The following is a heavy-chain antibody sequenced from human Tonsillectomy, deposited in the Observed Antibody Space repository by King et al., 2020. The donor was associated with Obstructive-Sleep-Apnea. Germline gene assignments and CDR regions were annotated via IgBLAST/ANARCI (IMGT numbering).Heavy chain of an antibody. CDR1: GYMFNTYV. CDR2: INTNTGNP. D-gene: IGHD3-10*01. J-gene: IGHJ5*02. Sequence: QLVQSGSELKKPGASVKVSCKASGYMFNTYVMNWVRQAPGQGLEWMGWINTNTGNPVYAPAFTGRFDFSLDTSVNTAFLQINNLKVEDTAVYYCARYDYHDLGSYYKGWFDPWGQGTLVTVS. CDR3: ARYDYHDLGSYYKGWFDP. V-gene: IGHV7-4-1*02.